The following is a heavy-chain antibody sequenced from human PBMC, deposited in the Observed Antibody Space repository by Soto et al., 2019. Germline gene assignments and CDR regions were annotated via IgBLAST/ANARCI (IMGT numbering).Heavy chain of an antibody. D-gene: IGHD3-22*01. CDR2: ISPYNDNT. CDR1: GYTFTSYG. CDR3: ALYDSRSRYFDY. J-gene: IGHJ4*02. V-gene: IGHV1-18*01. Sequence: GASVKVSCKASGYTFTSYGISWVRQAPGQGLEYMGWISPYNDNTHYAQNLQGRVTVTADTSTSTAYMELRSLRSDDTAVYYCALYDSRSRYFDYWGQGPLVAVAS.